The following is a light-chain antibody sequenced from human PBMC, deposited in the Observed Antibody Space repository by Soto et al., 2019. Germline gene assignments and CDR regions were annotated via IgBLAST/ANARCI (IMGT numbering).Light chain of an antibody. J-gene: IGKJ1*01. V-gene: IGKV3-15*01. CDR2: RTS. CDR3: QQYYSTPRT. CDR1: QNVGGD. Sequence: EGVTTQSPATLSVSPGERATLSCRASQNVGGDLAWYQQKPGQAPRLLIYRTSTRANGTPVRFSGSGSGTDFTLTISSLQAEDVAVYYCQQYYSTPRTFGQGTKVEIK.